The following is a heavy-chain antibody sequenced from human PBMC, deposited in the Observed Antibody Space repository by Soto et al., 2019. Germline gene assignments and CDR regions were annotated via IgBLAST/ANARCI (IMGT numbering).Heavy chain of an antibody. CDR1: GYSFTSYW. Sequence: LKISCKGSGYSFTSYWIGWVRQMPGKGLEWMGIIYPGDSDTRYSPSFQGQVTISADKSISTAYLQWSSLKASDTAMYYCARAGYYDFWSGFPRGGMDVWGQGTTVTVSS. J-gene: IGHJ6*02. D-gene: IGHD3-3*01. CDR2: IYPGDSDT. CDR3: ARAGYYDFWSGFPRGGMDV. V-gene: IGHV5-51*01.